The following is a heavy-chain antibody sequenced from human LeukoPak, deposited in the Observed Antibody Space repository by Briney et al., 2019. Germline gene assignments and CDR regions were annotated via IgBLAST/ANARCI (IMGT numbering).Heavy chain of an antibody. CDR2: INPSTGGT. J-gene: IGHJ4*02. CDR1: GDTFTGYY. V-gene: IGHV1-2*02. CDR3: ARAEEGIDY. Sequence: ASVKVSCKGSGDTFTGYYLHWVRLAPGQGLEWMAWINPSTGGTKYAQKFQGRVTMTRDTSISTAYMELSRLRSDDTAVYYCARAEEGIDYWGQGTLVTVSS.